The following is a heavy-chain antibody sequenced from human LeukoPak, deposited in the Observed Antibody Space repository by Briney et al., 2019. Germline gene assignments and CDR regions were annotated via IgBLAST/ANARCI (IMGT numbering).Heavy chain of an antibody. CDR3: ARAHDYVWGSYRYIGRGRKPTNWFDP. J-gene: IGHJ5*02. CDR1: GGSFSGYY. D-gene: IGHD3-16*02. V-gene: IGHV4-34*01. CDR2: INHSGST. Sequence: PSETLSLTCAVYGGSFSGYYWSWIRQPPGKGLEWIGEINHSGSTNYNPSLKSRVTISVDTSKNQFSLKLSPVTAADTAVYYCARAHDYVWGSYRYIGRGRKPTNWFDPWGQGTLVTVSS.